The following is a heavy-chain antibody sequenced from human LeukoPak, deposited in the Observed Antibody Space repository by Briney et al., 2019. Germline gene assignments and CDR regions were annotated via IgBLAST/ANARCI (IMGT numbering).Heavy chain of an antibody. J-gene: IGHJ4*02. D-gene: IGHD5-24*01. CDR2: INPSGCSR. V-gene: IGHV1-46*01. CDR1: GYTFTSYY. CDR3: ARGVAIRDAYNWDQMDY. Sequence: ASAKVSCRASGYTFTSYYIHWVRHAPGQGLEWMGIINPSGCSRTYAQKFLGRVTMTEDTSNSTVYMELSSLRSEDTALYYCARGVAIRDAYNWDQMDYWGQGTLVTVSS.